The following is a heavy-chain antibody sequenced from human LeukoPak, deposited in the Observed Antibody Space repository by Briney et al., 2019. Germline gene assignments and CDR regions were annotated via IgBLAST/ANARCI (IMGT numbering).Heavy chain of an antibody. J-gene: IGHJ6*03. CDR2: VLSDGSDQ. D-gene: IGHD3-10*01. CDR3: ARVSKPGWFDYYYMDV. CDR1: GFTFNSYA. V-gene: IGHV3-30*04. Sequence: GGSLRLSCAASGFTFNSYAMKWVRQAPGKGLEWLAVVLSDGSDQYYRDSVQGRFTVSRDNSKNTLYLQMDNLRFEDTAVYYCARVSKPGWFDYYYMDVWGKGTTVIVSS.